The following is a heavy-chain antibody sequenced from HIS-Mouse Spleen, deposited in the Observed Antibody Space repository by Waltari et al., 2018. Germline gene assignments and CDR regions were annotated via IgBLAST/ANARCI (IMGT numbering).Heavy chain of an antibody. J-gene: IGHJ2*01. Sequence: EVQLVESGGGLIQPGGSLRLSCAASGFTVSSNYMSWVRQAPGKGREWVAIIYGGCSTDYADSGKGRFTIAGDNSKNTLYLQMNSLRAEDTAVYYCAREIPYSSSWYDWYFDLWGRGTLVTVSS. D-gene: IGHD6-13*01. CDR2: IYGGCST. CDR3: AREIPYSSSWYDWYFDL. CDR1: GFTVSSNY. V-gene: IGHV3-53*01.